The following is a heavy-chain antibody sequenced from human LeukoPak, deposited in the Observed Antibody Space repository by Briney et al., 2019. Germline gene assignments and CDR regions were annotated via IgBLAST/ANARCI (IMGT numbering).Heavy chain of an antibody. J-gene: IGHJ5*02. Sequence: SVTLSLTCTVSGGSISSSSYYWGWIRQPPGKGLEWIGSIYYSGSTYYNPSLKSRVTISVDASKNQFSLKLKSVTAADTAVYYCARGGYYGSGNDFRFDPWGQGTLVTVSS. CDR3: ARGGYYGSGNDFRFDP. D-gene: IGHD3-10*01. V-gene: IGHV4-39*07. CDR2: IYYSGST. CDR1: GGSISSSSYY.